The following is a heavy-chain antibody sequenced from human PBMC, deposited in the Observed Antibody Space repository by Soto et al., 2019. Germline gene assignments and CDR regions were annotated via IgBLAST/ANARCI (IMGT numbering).Heavy chain of an antibody. CDR2: IKSKTDGGTT. D-gene: IGHD5-18*01. CDR1: GFTFSNAW. J-gene: IGHJ3*02. V-gene: IGHV3-15*01. Sequence: LSLTCAASGFTFSNAWMSWVRQAPGKGLEWVGRIKSKTDGGTTDYAAPVKGRFTISRDDSKNTLYLQMNSLKTEDTAVYYCTTDSAAMVAFDIWGQGTMVTVSS. CDR3: TTDSAAMVAFDI.